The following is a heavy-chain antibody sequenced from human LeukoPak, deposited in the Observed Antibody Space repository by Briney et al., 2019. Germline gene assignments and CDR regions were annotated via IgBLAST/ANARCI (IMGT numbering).Heavy chain of an antibody. J-gene: IGHJ3*02. D-gene: IGHD3-10*01. Sequence: GGSLRLSCAVSGFTFSSYWMSWVRQAPGKGLEWVGRIKSKSDGATTDYAAPVKGRFTISRDDSKNTLYLQMNSLKTEDTAVYYCPTGGSYYPIWGQGTMVTVSS. V-gene: IGHV3-15*01. CDR3: PTGGSYYPI. CDR1: GFTFSSYW. CDR2: IKSKSDGATT.